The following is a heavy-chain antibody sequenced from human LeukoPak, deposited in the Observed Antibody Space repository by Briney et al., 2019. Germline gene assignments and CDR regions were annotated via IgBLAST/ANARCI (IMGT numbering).Heavy chain of an antibody. V-gene: IGHV4-59*08. D-gene: IGHD6-19*01. Sequence: KPSETLSLTCTVSGGSISTYYWTWIRQPPGRGLEWIGYIYYSGITNYNPSLKSRVTMSVDTSRNQFSLNLSSVTAADTAVYYCARHTAYSSLLDYWGQGTLVTVSS. J-gene: IGHJ4*02. CDR3: ARHTAYSSLLDY. CDR1: GGSISTYY. CDR2: IYYSGIT.